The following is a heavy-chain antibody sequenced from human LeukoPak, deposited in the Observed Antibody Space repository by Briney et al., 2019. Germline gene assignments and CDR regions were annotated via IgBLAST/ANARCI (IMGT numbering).Heavy chain of an antibody. CDR2: IIPILGIA. J-gene: IGHJ4*02. D-gene: IGHD6-19*01. V-gene: IGHV1-69*04. CDR1: GYTFTSYA. CDR3: ARDLSGWPVDY. Sequence: ASVKVSCKASGYTFTSYAISWVRQAPGQGLEWMGRIIPILGIANYAQKFQGRVTITADKSTSTAYMELSSLRSEDTAVYYCARDLSGWPVDYWGQGTLVTVSS.